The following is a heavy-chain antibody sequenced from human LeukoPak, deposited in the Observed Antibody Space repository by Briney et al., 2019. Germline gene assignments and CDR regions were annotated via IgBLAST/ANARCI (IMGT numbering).Heavy chain of an antibody. CDR2: INPNSGGT. J-gene: IGHJ5*02. D-gene: IGHD3-10*01. CDR1: GYTFTGYY. Sequence: GASVKVSCKASGYTFTGYYMHWVRQAPGQGLEWMGWINPNSGGTNYAQKFQGRVTMTRDTSISTAYMELSRLRSDDTAVYYCARLDGTMVRGVITGFDPWGQGTLVTVSS. V-gene: IGHV1-2*02. CDR3: ARLDGTMVRGVITGFDP.